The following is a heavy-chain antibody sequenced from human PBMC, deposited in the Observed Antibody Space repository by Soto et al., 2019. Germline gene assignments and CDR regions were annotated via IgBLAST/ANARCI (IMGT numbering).Heavy chain of an antibody. J-gene: IGHJ3*02. CDR3: VKGSLGWIAAAGPDAFDI. CDR2: ISSNGGST. CDR1: GFTFSSYA. V-gene: IGHV3-64D*08. D-gene: IGHD6-13*01. Sequence: GGSLRLSCSASGFTFSSYAMHWVRQAPGKGLEYVSAISSNGGSTYYADSVKGRFTISRDNSKNTLYLQMSSLRAEDTAVYYCVKGSLGWIAAAGPDAFDIWGQGTMVTVSS.